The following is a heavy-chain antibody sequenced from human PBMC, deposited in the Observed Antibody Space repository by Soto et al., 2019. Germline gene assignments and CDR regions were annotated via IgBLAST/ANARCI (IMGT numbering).Heavy chain of an antibody. V-gene: IGHV1-69*13. Sequence: ASVKVSCKASGGTFSSYAISWVRQAPGQGLEWMGGIIPIFGTANYAQKFQGRVTITADESTSTAYMELSSLRSEDTAVYYCARLPDQLGNYYYYGMDVWGQGTTVTVSS. CDR2: IIPIFGTA. CDR1: GGTFSSYA. D-gene: IGHD2-2*01. J-gene: IGHJ6*02. CDR3: ARLPDQLGNYYYYGMDV.